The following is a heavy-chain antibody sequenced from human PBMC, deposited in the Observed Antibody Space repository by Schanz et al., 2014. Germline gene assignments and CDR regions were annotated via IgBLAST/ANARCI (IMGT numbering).Heavy chain of an antibody. CDR1: GFTFSSFN. Sequence: EVQLVESGGGLVKPGGSLRLSCAASGFTFSSFNMNWVRQAPGKGLEWVSGISGFGTGAYYADSVKGRFSISRDNSKNTLYLQMDSLRAEDTAVYYCAKSGYCRSTSCYQYNYYGLDVWGQGTTVTVSS. J-gene: IGHJ6*02. D-gene: IGHD2-2*03. CDR3: AKSGYCRSTSCYQYNYYGLDV. CDR2: ISGFGTGA. V-gene: IGHV3-23*04.